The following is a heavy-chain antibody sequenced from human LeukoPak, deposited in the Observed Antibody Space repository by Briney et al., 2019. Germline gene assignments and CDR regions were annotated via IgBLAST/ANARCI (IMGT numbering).Heavy chain of an antibody. CDR2: ISAYNGNT. CDR1: GYTFTSYG. D-gene: IGHD2-8*01. CDR3: ARDGIVPEDLYYYGMDV. V-gene: IGHV1-18*01. Sequence: ASVKVSCKASGYTFTSYGINWVRQAPGQGLEWMGWISAYNGNTNYAQKLQGRVTMTTDTSTSTAYMELRSLRSDDTAVYYCARDGIVPEDLYYYGMDVWGQGTTVTVSS. J-gene: IGHJ6*02.